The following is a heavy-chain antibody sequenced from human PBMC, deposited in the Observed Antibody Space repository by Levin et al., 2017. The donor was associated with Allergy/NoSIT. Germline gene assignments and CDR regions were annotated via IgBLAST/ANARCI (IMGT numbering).Heavy chain of an antibody. J-gene: IGHJ4*02. CDR3: TKDPWSTYYFES. CDR2: VSRSGDAT. Sequence: GGSLRLSCAASGFTFSSYAMNWVRQAPGKGLEWVSTVSRSGDATYYADSVKGRFSISRDNSKNRLFLQMNSLSAEDTAMYYCTKDPWSTYYFESWGQGTLVTVSS. CDR1: GFTFSSYA. V-gene: IGHV3-23*01.